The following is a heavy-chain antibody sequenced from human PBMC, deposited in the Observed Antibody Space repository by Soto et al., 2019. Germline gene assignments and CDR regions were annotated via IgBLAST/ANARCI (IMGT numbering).Heavy chain of an antibody. V-gene: IGHV3-23*01. CDR1: GFTFSSYA. D-gene: IGHD6-19*01. Sequence: GGSLRLSCAASGFTFSSYAMSWVRQAPGKGLEWVSAISGSGGSTYYADSVKGRFTISRDNSKNTLYLQMNSLRAEDTAVYYCVSKDSSGWYEDFYYYGMDVWGQGTTVTVSS. CDR3: VSKDSSGWYEDFYYYGMDV. J-gene: IGHJ6*02. CDR2: ISGSGGST.